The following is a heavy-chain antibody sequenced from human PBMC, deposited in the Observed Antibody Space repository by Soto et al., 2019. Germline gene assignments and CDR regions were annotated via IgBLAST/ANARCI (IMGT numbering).Heavy chain of an antibody. V-gene: IGHV3-48*02. CDR1: GFTFSSYS. D-gene: IGHD6-6*01. CDR3: ARPSKMYTSSSCGMDV. CDR2: ISSSGSTT. J-gene: IGHJ6*02. Sequence: GGSLRLSCAASGFTFSSYSMNWVRQAPGKGLQWVSYISSSGSTTYYADSVRGRFTISRDNAKNSLYLQMNSLRDEDTAVYYCARPSKMYTSSSCGMDVWGQGTTVTVSS.